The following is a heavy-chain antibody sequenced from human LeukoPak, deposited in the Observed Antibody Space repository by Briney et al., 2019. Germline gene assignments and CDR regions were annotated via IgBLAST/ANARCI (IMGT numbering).Heavy chain of an antibody. V-gene: IGHV5-51*01. CDR2: IYPGDSDT. CDR1: GYTFTNFW. Sequence: PGESLQISCEGSGYTFTNFWIGWVRQMPGKGLEWMGIIYPGDSDTRYSPSFQGQVTISADKSISTAYLQWSSLKASDTAMYYCARHRSPYSSGWYGEDHYFDYWGQGTLVTVSS. D-gene: IGHD6-19*01. CDR3: ARHRSPYSSGWYGEDHYFDY. J-gene: IGHJ4*02.